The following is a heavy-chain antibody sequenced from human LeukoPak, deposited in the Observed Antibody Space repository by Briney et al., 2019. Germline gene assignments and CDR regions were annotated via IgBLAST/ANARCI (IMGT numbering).Heavy chain of an antibody. V-gene: IGHV3-11*05. D-gene: IGHD3-10*01. CDR3: ARGSGGDGDALYYFDY. J-gene: IGHJ4*02. CDR1: GFSFSEYY. Sequence: GGSLRLSCAASGFSFSEYYMSWIRQAPGKGLEWIAYISSGRSGPIYTNHADSVKGRFSISRDNTKNSLSLQMNSLRAEDTAVYYCARGSGGDGDALYYFDYWGQGTLVTVSS. CDR2: ISSGRSGPI.